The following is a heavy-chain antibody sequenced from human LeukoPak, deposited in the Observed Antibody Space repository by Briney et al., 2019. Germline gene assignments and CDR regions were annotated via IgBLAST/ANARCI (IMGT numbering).Heavy chain of an antibody. V-gene: IGHV4-39*01. CDR2: IYYSGST. Sequence: SETLSLTCTVSGGSISRSSYYWGWIRQPPGKGQEWIGSIYYSGSTYYNPSLKSRVTISVDTSKNQFSLKLSSVTAADTAVYYCATCPDLEWLSNYYYYYYMDVWGKGTTVTVSS. CDR1: GGSISRSSYY. J-gene: IGHJ6*03. D-gene: IGHD3-3*01. CDR3: ATCPDLEWLSNYYYYYYMDV.